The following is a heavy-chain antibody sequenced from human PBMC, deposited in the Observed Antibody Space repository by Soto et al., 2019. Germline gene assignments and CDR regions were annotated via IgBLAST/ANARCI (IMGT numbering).Heavy chain of an antibody. Sequence: QVQLVQSGAEVRKPGASVKVSCKASGYIFAHYGIGWVRQAPGQGLEWMGWINVYNGKTNYAQNFRGRVTMTTETSTSTAYMDLRSLTSDDTGVYYCARWDGIFGAGGVNWGQGTLVTVSS. D-gene: IGHD3-16*01. CDR1: GYIFAHYG. V-gene: IGHV1-18*01. J-gene: IGHJ4*02. CDR2: INVYNGKT. CDR3: ARWDGIFGAGGVN.